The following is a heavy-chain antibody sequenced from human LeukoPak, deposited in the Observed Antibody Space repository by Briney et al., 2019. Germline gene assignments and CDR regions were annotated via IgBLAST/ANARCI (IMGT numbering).Heavy chain of an antibody. CDR1: GLTFSGYW. D-gene: IGHD3-10*01. V-gene: IGHV3-74*01. CDR3: AREGKYASGSYDY. J-gene: IGHJ4*02. Sequence: GGSLRLSCAASGLTFSGYWMHWVRQAPGEGLVWVSRINSDGSSTSYADSVKGRFTISRDNANNTLYLQMDSLRAEDSAVYFCAREGKYASGSYDYWGQGTLVTGSS. CDR2: INSDGSST.